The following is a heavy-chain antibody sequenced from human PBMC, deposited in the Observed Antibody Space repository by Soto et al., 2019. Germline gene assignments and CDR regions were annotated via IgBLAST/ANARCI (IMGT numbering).Heavy chain of an antibody. CDR3: ARVQPRYYGSGSAHYYYYYGMDV. Sequence: VASVKVSCKASGYTFTSYYMHWVRQAPGQGLEWMGIINPSGGSTSYAQKFQGRVTMTRDTSTSTVYMELSSLRSEDTAVYYCARVQPRYYGSGSAHYYYYYGMDVWGHGTTVTGS. D-gene: IGHD3-10*01. CDR1: GYTFTSYY. V-gene: IGHV1-46*01. CDR2: INPSGGST. J-gene: IGHJ6*02.